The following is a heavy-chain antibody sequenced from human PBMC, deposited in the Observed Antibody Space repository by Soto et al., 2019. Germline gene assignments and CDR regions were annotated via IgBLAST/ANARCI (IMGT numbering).Heavy chain of an antibody. CDR1: GFIFSSFG. CDR3: AREGMVGANDY. CDR2: IWNDGSNK. V-gene: IGHV3-33*01. Sequence: QVQLVESGGGVVQPGRSLRLSCAASGFIFSSFGMHWVXXXXXXGVEWVAGIWNDGSNKYYADSVKGRFTISRDESWXTVELQMXXLRXEXXXVYYCAREGMVGANDYWGQGTLVTVSS. J-gene: IGHJ4*02. D-gene: IGHD1-26*01.